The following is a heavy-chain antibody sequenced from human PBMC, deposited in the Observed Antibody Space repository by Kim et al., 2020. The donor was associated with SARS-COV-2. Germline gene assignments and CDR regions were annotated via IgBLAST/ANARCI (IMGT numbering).Heavy chain of an antibody. Sequence: DTRYSPSFQGQVTSSADKSISTAYLQWSSLKASDTAMYYCARGYSYGNDYWGQGTLVTVSS. J-gene: IGHJ4*02. CDR2: DT. CDR3: ARGYSYGNDY. D-gene: IGHD5-18*01. V-gene: IGHV5-51*01.